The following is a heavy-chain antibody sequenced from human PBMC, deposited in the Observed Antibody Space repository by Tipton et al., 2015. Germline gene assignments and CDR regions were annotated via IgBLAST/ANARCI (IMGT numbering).Heavy chain of an antibody. Sequence: TLSLTCTVSGGSIRSAGYDWTWIRQPPGQGLDWIGYIYYNGNTYYNPSFKSRIAISVDTSKNQFSLNLTSVTAADTAVYYCARSDEYTYGRTSFDIWGQGTMVTVSS. CDR3: ARSDEYTYGRTSFDI. D-gene: IGHD5-18*01. CDR1: GGSIRSAGYD. J-gene: IGHJ3*02. V-gene: IGHV4-31*03. CDR2: IYYNGNT.